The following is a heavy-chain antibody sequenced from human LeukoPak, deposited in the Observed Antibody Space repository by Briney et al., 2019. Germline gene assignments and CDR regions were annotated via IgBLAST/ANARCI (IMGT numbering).Heavy chain of an antibody. Sequence: GGSLRLSCAASGFTFSDFYMSWIRQAPGKWLESVSYISGSSSNTNYADSVKGRFTTSRDNAKNSLYLQMNSLRPEDTAVYYCMRHPAEGDYWGQGTLVTVSS. CDR1: GFTFSDFY. D-gene: IGHD2-15*01. CDR3: MRHPAEGDY. CDR2: ISGSSSNT. V-gene: IGHV3-11*03. J-gene: IGHJ4*02.